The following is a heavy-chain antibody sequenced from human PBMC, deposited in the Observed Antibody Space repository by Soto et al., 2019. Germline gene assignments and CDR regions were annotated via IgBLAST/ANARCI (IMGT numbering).Heavy chain of an antibody. V-gene: IGHV1-18*01. Sequence: ASVKVPCKASGYTFTSYGISWVRQAPGQGLEWMGWISAYNGNQTYHETPEYAAAVKGRFTISRDTSNGVAYLQMSSLRVDDSAVYYCTGAESPDTAYFSLYWGQGTPVTVSS. D-gene: IGHD7-27*01. J-gene: IGHJ4*02. CDR1: GYTFTSYG. CDR2: ISAYNGN. CDR3: TGAESPDTAYFSLY.